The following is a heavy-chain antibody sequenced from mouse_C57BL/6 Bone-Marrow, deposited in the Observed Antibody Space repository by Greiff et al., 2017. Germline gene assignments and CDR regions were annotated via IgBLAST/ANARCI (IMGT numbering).Heavy chain of an antibody. CDR3: VGKETDWYFDV. Sequence: EVKLVESGGGLVQPKGSLRLSCAASGFSFNTYAMNWVRQAPGKGLEWVARIRSKSNNYATYYADSVKDRFTISRDDSESMLYLQMNNLKTEDTAMYYCVGKETDWYFDVWGTGTPVTVAA. V-gene: IGHV10-1*01. J-gene: IGHJ1*03. D-gene: IGHD4-1*01. CDR1: GFSFNTYA. CDR2: IRSKSNNYAT.